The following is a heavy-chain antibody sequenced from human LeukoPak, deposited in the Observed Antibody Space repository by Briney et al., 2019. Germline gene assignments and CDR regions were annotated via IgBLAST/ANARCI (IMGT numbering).Heavy chain of an antibody. Sequence: ASVNVSCKASGYTFSGYYMHWVRQAPGQGLEWMGWIDPNSGGTNYAQKFQGRVTMTRDTSISTAYMELSRLRSDDTAVYYCARGDVLLWFGEGTNVGMDVWGQGTTVTVSS. CDR3: ARGDVLLWFGEGTNVGMDV. CDR2: IDPNSGGT. CDR1: GYTFSGYY. J-gene: IGHJ6*02. V-gene: IGHV1-2*02. D-gene: IGHD3-10*01.